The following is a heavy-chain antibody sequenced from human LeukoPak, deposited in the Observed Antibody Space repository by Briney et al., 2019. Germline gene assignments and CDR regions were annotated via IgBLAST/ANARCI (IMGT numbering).Heavy chain of an antibody. V-gene: IGHV5-51*01. CDR2: IYPGDSDT. J-gene: IGHJ4*02. CDR1: GYSFTSYW. CDR3: ASNHIVGATRTAFDY. Sequence: GESLKISCKGSGYSFTSYWIGWVRQMPGKGLEWMGIIYPGDSDTRYSPSFQGQVTISADKSISTAYLQWSSLKASDTAMYYCASNHIVGATRTAFDYWGQGTLVTVSS. D-gene: IGHD1-26*01.